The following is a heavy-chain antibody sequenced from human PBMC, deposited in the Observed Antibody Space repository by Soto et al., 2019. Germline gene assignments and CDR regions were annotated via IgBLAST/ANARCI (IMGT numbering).Heavy chain of an antibody. J-gene: IGHJ6*02. D-gene: IGHD3-10*01. CDR1: GFTFSSYS. Sequence: GSLRLSCAASGFTFSSYSMNWVRQAPGKGLEWVSYISSSSTIYYADSVKGRFTISRDNAKNSLYLQMNSLRDEDTAVYYCARAMDSSGSSYYYYGMDVWGQGTTVTVSS. V-gene: IGHV3-48*02. CDR3: ARAMDSSGSSYYYYGMDV. CDR2: ISSSSTI.